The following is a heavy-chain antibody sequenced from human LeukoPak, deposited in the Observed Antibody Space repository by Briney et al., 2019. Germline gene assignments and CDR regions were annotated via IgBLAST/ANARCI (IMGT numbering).Heavy chain of an antibody. CDR1: VFPFSNHG. CDR2: ISYDGRNK. V-gene: IGHV3-30*18. CDR3: VKDGDDSGWNYFDY. D-gene: IGHD6-19*01. Sequence: PGRSLRLSCAASVFPFSNHGMHWVRQAPGKGLEWVAVISYDGRNKYYADSVKGRFTISRDNSQNTLSLQMNSLRAEDTAVYYCVKDGDDSGWNYFDYWGQGTLVTVSS. J-gene: IGHJ4*02.